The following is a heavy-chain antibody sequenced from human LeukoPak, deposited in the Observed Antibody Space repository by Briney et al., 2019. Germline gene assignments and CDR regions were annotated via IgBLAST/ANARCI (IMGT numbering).Heavy chain of an antibody. CDR2: IYYSGST. CDR3: ARGITIFGVAHTPFDY. V-gene: IGHV4-31*03. Sequence: SQTLSLTCTVSGGSISSCGYYWSWIRQHPGKGLEWIGYIYYSGSTYFNPSLKSRVTISVDTSKNQFSLKLSSVTAADTAVYYCARGITIFGVAHTPFDYWGQGTLVTVSS. J-gene: IGHJ4*02. CDR1: GGSISSCGYY. D-gene: IGHD3-3*01.